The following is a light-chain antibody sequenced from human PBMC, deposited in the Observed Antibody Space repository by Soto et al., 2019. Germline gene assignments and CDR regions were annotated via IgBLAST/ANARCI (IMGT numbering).Light chain of an antibody. V-gene: IGKV1-33*01. J-gene: IGKJ1*01. CDR1: QDISNY. CDR3: LQYDNLPPWT. CDR2: DAS. Sequence: DIQMTQSPSSLSASVGDRVTITCQASQDISNYLNWYQQKPGKAPKLLIYDASNLETGGPSRFSGSGSGTDFTFTISSLQPEDIATYYCLQYDNLPPWTFGQGTKEEIK.